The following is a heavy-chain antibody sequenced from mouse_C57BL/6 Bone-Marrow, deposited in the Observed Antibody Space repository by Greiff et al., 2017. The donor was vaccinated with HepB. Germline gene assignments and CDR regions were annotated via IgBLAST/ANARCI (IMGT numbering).Heavy chain of an antibody. CDR2: IRNKANNHAK. J-gene: IGHJ3*01. CDR3: RGDPWFAY. CDR1: GFTFSDAW. V-gene: IGHV6-6*01. Sequence: EVQGVESGGGLVQPGGSMKLSCAASGFTFSDAWMDWVRQSPEKGLEWVAEIRNKANNHAKYYAETVEGRFTISRDDSKSGVYLQMNSLRAEDTGIYYCRGDPWFAYWGQGALVTVSA.